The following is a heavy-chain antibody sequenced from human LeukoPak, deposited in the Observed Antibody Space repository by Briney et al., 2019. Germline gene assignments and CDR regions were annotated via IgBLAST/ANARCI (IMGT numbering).Heavy chain of an antibody. V-gene: IGHV3-66*02. J-gene: IGHJ4*02. Sequence: GGSPRLSCAASGFTVSSNYMGWVRQARGKGLDWVSVIYSGGSAYYADSVKGRFTISRDSSKNILHLQMNSLTAEDTAVYYCARGSSLAAVARGFDYWGQGTLVTVSS. CDR3: ARGSSLAAVARGFDY. CDR2: IYSGGSA. D-gene: IGHD6-19*01. CDR1: GFTVSSNY.